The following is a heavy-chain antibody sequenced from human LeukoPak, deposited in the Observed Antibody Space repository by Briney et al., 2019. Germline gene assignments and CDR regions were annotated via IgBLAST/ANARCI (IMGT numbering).Heavy chain of an antibody. V-gene: IGHV1-69*05. CDR1: GGTFSSYA. D-gene: IGHD6-19*01. CDR2: IIPIFGTA. J-gene: IGHJ4*01. Sequence: GASVKVSCKAAGGTFSSYAISWVRQAPGPGLEWMGRIIPIFGTANYAQKFQGRVTITTDESTSTAYMELSSLRSEDTAVYYCARVSSSGENDYWGQGTLGTVSS. CDR3: ARVSSSGENDY.